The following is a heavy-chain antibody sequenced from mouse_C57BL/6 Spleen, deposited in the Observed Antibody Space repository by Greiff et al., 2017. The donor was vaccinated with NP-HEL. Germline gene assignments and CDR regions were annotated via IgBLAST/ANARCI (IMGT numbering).Heavy chain of an antibody. CDR1: GYSITSGYD. Sequence: DVQLQESGPGMVKPSQSLSLTCTVTGYSITSGYDWHWIRHFPGNKLEWMGYISYSGSTNYNPSLKSRISITHDTSKNHFFLKLNSMTTEDTATYYCARGGDDYDEDAMDYWGQGTSVTVSS. D-gene: IGHD2-4*01. CDR2: ISYSGST. V-gene: IGHV3-1*01. J-gene: IGHJ4*01. CDR3: ARGGDDYDEDAMDY.